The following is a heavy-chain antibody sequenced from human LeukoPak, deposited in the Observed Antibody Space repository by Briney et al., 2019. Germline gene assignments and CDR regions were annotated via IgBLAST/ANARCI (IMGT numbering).Heavy chain of an antibody. CDR2: IKQDGSEK. CDR3: ARVLGGYDFWWFDP. J-gene: IGHJ5*02. V-gene: IGHV3-7*01. Sequence: GGSLRLSCAASGFTFSSHWMSWVRQAPGKGLEWVANIKQDGSEKYYVDSVKGRFTISRGNAKNSLYLQTNSLRAEDTAVYYCARVLGGYDFWWFDPWGQGTLVTVSS. D-gene: IGHD3-3*01. CDR1: GFTFSSHW.